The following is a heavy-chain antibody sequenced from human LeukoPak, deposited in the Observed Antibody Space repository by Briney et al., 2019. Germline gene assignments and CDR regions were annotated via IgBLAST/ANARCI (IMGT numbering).Heavy chain of an antibody. D-gene: IGHD5-18*01. CDR1: GDTFSTYY. V-gene: IGHV1-46*01. CDR2: INPSGTGT. Sequence: GASVKVSCKASGDTFSTYYVHWVRQAPGQGLKWMGIINPSGTGTSYAQRFRGRITMTRDTPTSTLYMELSSLRSEDTAVYYCARAYMDTAMVALGYWGQGTLVTVSS. CDR3: ARAYMDTAMVALGY. J-gene: IGHJ4*02.